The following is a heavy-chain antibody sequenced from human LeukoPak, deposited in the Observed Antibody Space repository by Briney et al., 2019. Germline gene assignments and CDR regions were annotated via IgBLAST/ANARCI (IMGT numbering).Heavy chain of an antibody. CDR1: GGSISSYY. V-gene: IGHV4-4*07. J-gene: IGHJ3*02. D-gene: IGHD3-9*01. Sequence: SETLSLTCTVSGGSISSYYWSWIRQPAGKGLEWIGRIYTSGSTNYNPSLKSRVTMSVDTSKNQFSLKLSSVTAADTAVYYCARAGYHYDILTGYYSDAFDIWGQGTMVTVSS. CDR3: ARAGYHYDILTGYYSDAFDI. CDR2: IYTSGST.